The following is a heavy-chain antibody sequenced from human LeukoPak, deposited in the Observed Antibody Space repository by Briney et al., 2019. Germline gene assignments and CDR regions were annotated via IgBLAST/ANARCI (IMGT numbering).Heavy chain of an antibody. CDR3: ARETTVTTGFDP. Sequence: ASVKVSCKVSGYTLTELSMHWVRQAPGQGLEWMGIINPSGGSTSYAQKFQGRVTMTRDTSTSIVYMELSSLRSEDTAVYYCARETTVTTGFDPWGQGTLVTVSS. CDR2: INPSGGST. D-gene: IGHD4-17*01. CDR1: GYTLTELS. V-gene: IGHV1-46*01. J-gene: IGHJ5*02.